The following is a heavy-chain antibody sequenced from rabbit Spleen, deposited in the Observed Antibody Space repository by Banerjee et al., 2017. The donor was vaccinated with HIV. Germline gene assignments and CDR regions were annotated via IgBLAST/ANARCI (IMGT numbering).Heavy chain of an antibody. CDR3: VRDVDGAYVFDKLDL. CDR1: GFSLSASDF. J-gene: IGHJ3*01. V-gene: IGHV1S45*01. CDR2: IYTGSNGNT. Sequence: QEQLVESGGGLVQPEGSLTLTCTASGFSLSASDFIYWVRQAPGKGLEWIACIYTGSNGNTYYATWAKGRFTISKTSSTTVTLQMPSLTAADTATYFCVRDVDGAYVFDKLDLWGQGTLVTVS. D-gene: IGHD6-1*01.